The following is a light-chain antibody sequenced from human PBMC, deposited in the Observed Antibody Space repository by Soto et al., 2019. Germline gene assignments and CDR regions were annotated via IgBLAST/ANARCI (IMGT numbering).Light chain of an antibody. J-gene: IGKJ2*01. Sequence: EIVLTQSPGTLSLSPGERATLSCRASQSVSSSFLAWYQQKPGQAPRLLIYDTSSRATGIPDRFSGSGSGTDFALTISRLETEDFAVYYCQQYGSSPYTFGRGNKLEIK. CDR2: DTS. CDR1: QSVSSSF. CDR3: QQYGSSPYT. V-gene: IGKV3-20*01.